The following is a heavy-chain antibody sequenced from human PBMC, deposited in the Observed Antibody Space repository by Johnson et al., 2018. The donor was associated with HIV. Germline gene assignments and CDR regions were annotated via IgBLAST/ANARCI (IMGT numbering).Heavy chain of an antibody. Sequence: QVQLVESGGGVVQPGESLRLSCAASGFTFSNYGMHWVRQAPGKGLEWVAVISYDGSNKYYADSVKGRFTISRDNSKNTLYLQMNSLRAEDTAVYYCARVIRLGAVRLRHAFDIWGQGTMVTVSS. J-gene: IGHJ3*02. V-gene: IGHV3-30*19. CDR3: ARVIRLGAVRLRHAFDI. CDR2: ISYDGSNK. CDR1: GFTFSNYG. D-gene: IGHD4-17*01.